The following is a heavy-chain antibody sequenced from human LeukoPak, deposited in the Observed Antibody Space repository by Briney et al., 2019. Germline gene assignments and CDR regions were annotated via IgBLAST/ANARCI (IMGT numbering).Heavy chain of an antibody. Sequence: SETLSLTCTVSGGSISSSSYYWGWIRQPPGKGLEWIGSIYYSGSTYYNPSLKSRVTISVDTSKNQFSLKLSSVTAADTAMYYCARGTLYSGWSYYFDYWGQGSQVTVSS. CDR3: ARGTLYSGWSYYFDY. D-gene: IGHD6-19*01. CDR2: IYYSGST. J-gene: IGHJ4*02. CDR1: GGSISSSSYY. V-gene: IGHV4-39*01.